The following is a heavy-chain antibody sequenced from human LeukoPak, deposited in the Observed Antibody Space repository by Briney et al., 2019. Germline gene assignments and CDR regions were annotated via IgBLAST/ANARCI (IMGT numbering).Heavy chain of an antibody. J-gene: IGHJ3*02. Sequence: GGSLRLSCAASGFTFRDYDMHWVRQVPGKGLEWVSAIGIRDDTHYPDSVKGRFTISRENAKNSLYLQMNTLRDGDTAMYYCIRGGIRVSGIDAFDIWGQGTMVTVSS. CDR1: GFTFRDYD. CDR2: IGIRDDT. D-gene: IGHD5/OR15-5a*01. CDR3: IRGGIRVSGIDAFDI. V-gene: IGHV3-13*01.